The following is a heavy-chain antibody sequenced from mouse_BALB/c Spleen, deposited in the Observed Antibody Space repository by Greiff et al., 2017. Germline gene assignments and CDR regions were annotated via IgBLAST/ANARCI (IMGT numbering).Heavy chain of an antibody. CDR1: GFTFTDYY. Sequence: EVKLVESGGGLVQPGGSLRLSCATSGFTFTDYYMSWVRQPPGKALEWLGFIRNKANGYTTEYSASVKGRFTISRDNSQSILYLQMNTLRAEDSATYYCAREGRYDGEAWFAYWGQGTLVTVSA. J-gene: IGHJ3*01. CDR2: IRNKANGYTT. V-gene: IGHV7-3*02. D-gene: IGHD2-14*01. CDR3: AREGRYDGEAWFAY.